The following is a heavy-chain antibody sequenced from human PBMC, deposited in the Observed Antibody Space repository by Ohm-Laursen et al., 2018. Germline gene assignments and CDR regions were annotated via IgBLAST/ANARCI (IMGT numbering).Heavy chain of an antibody. V-gene: IGHV1-46*01. J-gene: IGHJ4*02. CDR1: GYTFTSSY. CDR2: INPSGGST. Sequence: SVTASCPASGYTFTSSYMHCVRLPPGQGLEWLGIINPSGGSTSYAQKFQGRVTMTRDTSTSKVYMELSSLRAEDTAVYYCAGEGWELLLSYWGQGTLVTVSS. CDR3: AGEGWELLLSY. D-gene: IGHD1-26*01.